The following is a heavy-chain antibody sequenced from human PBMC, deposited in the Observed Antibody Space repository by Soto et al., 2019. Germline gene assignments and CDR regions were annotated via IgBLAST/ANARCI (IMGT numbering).Heavy chain of an antibody. Sequence: SETLSLTCAVYGGSFSGYYWSWIRQPPGKGLEWSGEINHSGSTNYNPSLKSRVTISVDTSKNQFSLKLSSVTAADTAVYYCARESELTGIAAAGPHPNGMDVWGPVTTVTVSS. D-gene: IGHD6-13*01. V-gene: IGHV4-34*01. CDR1: GGSFSGYY. CDR2: INHSGST. CDR3: ARESELTGIAAAGPHPNGMDV. J-gene: IGHJ6*02.